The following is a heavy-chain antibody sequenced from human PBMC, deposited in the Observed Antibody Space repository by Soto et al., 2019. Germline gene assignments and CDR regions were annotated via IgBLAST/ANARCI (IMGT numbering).Heavy chain of an antibody. CDR3: ARPYCSSTSCIPDY. Sequence: ASVKVSCKASGYTFTSYGISWVRQAPGQGLEWMGWISAYNGNTNYAQKLQGRVTMTTDTSTSTAYMELRSLRSDDTAVYYCARPYCSSTSCIPDYWGQGTQVTVSS. CDR1: GYTFTSYG. V-gene: IGHV1-18*01. CDR2: ISAYNGNT. D-gene: IGHD2-2*01. J-gene: IGHJ4*02.